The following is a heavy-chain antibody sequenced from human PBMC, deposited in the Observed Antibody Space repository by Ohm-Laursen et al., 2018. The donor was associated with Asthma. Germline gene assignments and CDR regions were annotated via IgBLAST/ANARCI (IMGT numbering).Heavy chain of an antibody. D-gene: IGHD2-21*02. V-gene: IGHV3-33*01. CDR3: ARDRGGDRSFDY. J-gene: IGHJ4*02. CDR2: IWYDGSNK. CDR1: GFIFTNYG. Sequence: SLRLSCAASGFIFTNYGMHWVRQAPGKGLEWVAVIWYDGSNKYYGDSVKGRFTISRDNSKNTVDLQMNSLRAEDTAVYYCARDRGGDRSFDYWGQGTLVTVSS.